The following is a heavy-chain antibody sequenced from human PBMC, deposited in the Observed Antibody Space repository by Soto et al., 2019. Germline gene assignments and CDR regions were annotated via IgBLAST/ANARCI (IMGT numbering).Heavy chain of an antibody. V-gene: IGHV4-4*02. J-gene: IGHJ5*02. CDR2: IYHSGST. CDR3: ATKTPRYSSGGGWFDP. D-gene: IGHD6-19*01. Sequence: QVQLQESRPGLVKPSGTLSLTCAVSSGSISSSNWWSWVRQPPGKGLEWIGEIYHSGSTNYNPSLKSRVTISVDKSKNQFSLKLSSVTAVETAVYYCATKTPRYSSGGGWFDPWGQGTLVTVSS. CDR1: SGSISSSNW.